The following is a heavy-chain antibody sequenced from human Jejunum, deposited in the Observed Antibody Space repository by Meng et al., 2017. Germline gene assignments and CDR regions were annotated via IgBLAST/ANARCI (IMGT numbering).Heavy chain of an antibody. CDR1: GGSITSSSYY. D-gene: IGHD2-21*01. J-gene: IGHJ5*02. CDR2: MFYHGST. Sequence: QVQLQESGAGLVKTSHTLSLTCTVSGGSITSSSYYWGWIRQPPGKGLEWIGTMFYHGSTYYNPSPKSRVSISVDTSKNQFYLKMTSVTAADTAVYYCARPHTSAWGQGILVTVSS. V-gene: IGHV4-39*01. CDR3: ARPHTSA.